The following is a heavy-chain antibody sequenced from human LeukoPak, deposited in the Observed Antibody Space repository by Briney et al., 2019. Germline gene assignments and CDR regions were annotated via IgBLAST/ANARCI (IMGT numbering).Heavy chain of an antibody. V-gene: IGHV3-23*01. J-gene: IGHJ4*02. CDR2: ISNNGHDT. Sequence: GGSLRLSCAASGFTFSTNAMTWVRQAPGKGLEWVSAISNNGHDTYYADSVKGRFTISRDNSKNTLYLQMRSLRAEDTAIYYCGEASSGHYVYWGQGTLVTVSS. D-gene: IGHD3-22*01. CDR1: GFTFSTNA. CDR3: GEASSGHYVY.